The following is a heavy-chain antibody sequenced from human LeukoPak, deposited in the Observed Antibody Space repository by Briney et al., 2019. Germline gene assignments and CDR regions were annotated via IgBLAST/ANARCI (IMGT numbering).Heavy chain of an antibody. D-gene: IGHD2-8*01. J-gene: IGHJ6*02. Sequence: GGSLRLSCAASGFTVSSNYMTWVRQAPGKGLEWVSYISSSGSTMYYADSVKGRFTISRDNAKNSLYLQMNSLRAEDTAVYYCARDLELNPNGYYYGMDVWGQGTTVTVSS. CDR3: ARDLELNPNGYYYGMDV. V-gene: IGHV3-48*03. CDR1: GFTVSSNY. CDR2: ISSSGSTM.